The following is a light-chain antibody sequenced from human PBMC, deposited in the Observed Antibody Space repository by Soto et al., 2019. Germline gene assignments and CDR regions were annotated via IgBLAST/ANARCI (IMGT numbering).Light chain of an antibody. CDR3: QQYGTLPPRYT. CDR1: QRMSSNY. Sequence: ELVLTQSPGTLSLSPGERATLSCRASQRMSSNYLAWYQQKPGQSPRLLIYGTSSRATGIPDRFSGSGSGTDFTLNISVLEPEDSAVYYCQQYGTLPPRYTFGQGTKLEIK. V-gene: IGKV3-20*01. J-gene: IGKJ2*01. CDR2: GTS.